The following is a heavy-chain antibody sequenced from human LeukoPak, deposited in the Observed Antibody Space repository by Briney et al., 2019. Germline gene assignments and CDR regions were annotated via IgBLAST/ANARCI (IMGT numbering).Heavy chain of an antibody. D-gene: IGHD6-13*01. V-gene: IGHV3-64D*06. CDR1: GFSFSNYP. CDR3: VKDLGSSWSNWFDL. J-gene: IGHJ5*02. Sequence: PAGGSLRLSCSASGFSFSNYPMHWVRQGPGKRLEYVSAISGNGVSTHYADSVKDRFFISRDNYRNTLYLQMRSLRTDDTAVYYCVKDLGSSWSNWFDLWGQGTLVTVSS. CDR2: ISGNGVST.